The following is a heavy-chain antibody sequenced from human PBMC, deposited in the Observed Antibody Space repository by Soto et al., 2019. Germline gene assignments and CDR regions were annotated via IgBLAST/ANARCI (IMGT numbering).Heavy chain of an antibody. CDR1: GGSGGSFSGYY. CDR3: AKGNGWYYY. V-gene: IGHV4-59*02. D-gene: IGHD6-19*01. J-gene: IGHJ4*01. Sequence: SETLSLTCAVYGGSGGSFSGYYWTWIRQPPGKGLEWIGYIYYSGSTNYSPSLKSRVTIAIDTSKNQFSLKLNSVTAADTAVYYCAKGNGWYYYWGQGTLVTVSS. CDR2: IYYSGST.